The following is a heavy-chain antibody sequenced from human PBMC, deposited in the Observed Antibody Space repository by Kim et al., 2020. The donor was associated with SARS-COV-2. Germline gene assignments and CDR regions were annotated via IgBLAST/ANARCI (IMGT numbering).Heavy chain of an antibody. CDR3: ARDGYYYGSGSYPMGFDP. D-gene: IGHD3-10*01. V-gene: IGHV4-59*13. CDR2: IYYSGST. CDR1: GGSISSYY. J-gene: IGHJ5*02. Sequence: SETLSLTCTVSGGSISSYYWSWIRQPPGKGLEWIGYIYYSGSTNYNPSLKSRVTISVDTSKNQFSLKLSSVTAADTAVYYCARDGYYYGSGSYPMGFDPWGQGTLVTVSS.